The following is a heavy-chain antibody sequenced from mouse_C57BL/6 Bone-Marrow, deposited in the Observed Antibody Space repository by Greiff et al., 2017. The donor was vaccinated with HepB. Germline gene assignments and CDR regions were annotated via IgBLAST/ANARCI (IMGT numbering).Heavy chain of an antibody. CDR2: IRLKSDNYAT. Sequence: EVMLVESGGGLVQPGGSMKLSCVASGFTFSNYWMNWVRQSPEKGLEWVAQIRLKSDNYATHYAESVKGRFTISRDDSKSSVYLQMNNLRAEDTGIYYCTALYGSSSYYFDYWGQGTTLTVSS. V-gene: IGHV6-3*01. J-gene: IGHJ2*01. D-gene: IGHD1-1*01. CDR1: GFTFSNYW. CDR3: TALYGSSSYYFDY.